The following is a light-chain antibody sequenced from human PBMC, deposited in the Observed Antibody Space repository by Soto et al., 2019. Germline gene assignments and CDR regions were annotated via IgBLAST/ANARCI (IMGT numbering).Light chain of an antibody. V-gene: IGLV1-44*01. CDR2: GTY. Sequence: QSVLTQPPSASGTPGQRVTISCSGSTSNIGRNSVTWYQHLPGTAPKLLIHGTYQRPSGVPDRFSGSKSGTSAALAISGLQSEDEADYYCAAGDDSLNGLVFGGGTKVTVL. CDR3: AAGDDSLNGLV. CDR1: TSNIGRNS. J-gene: IGLJ2*01.